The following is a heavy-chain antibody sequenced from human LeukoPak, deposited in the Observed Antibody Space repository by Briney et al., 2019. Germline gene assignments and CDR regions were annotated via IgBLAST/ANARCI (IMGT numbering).Heavy chain of an antibody. D-gene: IGHD3-9*01. CDR2: ISSSSSYI. J-gene: IGHJ4*02. Sequence: GGSLRLCCAASGFTFSSYSMNWVRQAPGKGLEWVSSISSSSSYIYYADSVKGRFTISRDNAKNSLYLQMNSLRAEDTAVYYCATYPLIVAPRDILTGYNDYWGQGTLVTVSS. V-gene: IGHV3-21*01. CDR3: ATYPLIVAPRDILTGYNDY. CDR1: GFTFSSYS.